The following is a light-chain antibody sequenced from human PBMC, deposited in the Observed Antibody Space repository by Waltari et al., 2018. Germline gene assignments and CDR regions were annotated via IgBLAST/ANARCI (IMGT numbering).Light chain of an antibody. CDR3: QQCNDWPRGT. Sequence: ETVMTQSPATLSVSPGERATLSCRDSQSVNGYLAWYQQKPGHPPRLLIYGASTRAPGVTARFTGSGSQREFTLTISSLQSEDLGIYYCQQCNDWPRGTFGQGTKVEIK. CDR2: GAS. V-gene: IGKV3-15*01. J-gene: IGKJ1*01. CDR1: QSVNGY.